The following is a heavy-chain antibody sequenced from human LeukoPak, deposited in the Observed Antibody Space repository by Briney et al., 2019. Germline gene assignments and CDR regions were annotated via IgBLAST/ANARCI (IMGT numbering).Heavy chain of an antibody. CDR3: ARHMGTRGTHWFDP. D-gene: IGHD1-7*01. CDR2: IYPGDSDT. V-gene: IGHV5-51*01. CDR1: GYSFTSYW. J-gene: IGHJ5*02. Sequence: GESLRISCKGSGYSFTSYWIGRVRQMPGKDLEWMGIIYPGDSDTRYSPSFQGQVTISADKSISTAYLQWSSLKASDTAMYYCARHMGTRGTHWFDPWGQGTLVTVSS.